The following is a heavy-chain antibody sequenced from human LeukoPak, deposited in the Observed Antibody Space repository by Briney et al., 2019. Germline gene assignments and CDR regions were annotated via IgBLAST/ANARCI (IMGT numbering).Heavy chain of an antibody. CDR1: GFTFSSSW. CDR2: IKQDGSEK. Sequence: GESLKISCAASGFTFSSSWMSWVRQAPGKGLERVANIKQDGSEKYYVDSVKGRFTISRDNARNSLYLQMNSLRDEDTAVYYCATDFWSGYPDYWGQGTLVTVSS. CDR3: ATDFWSGYPDY. J-gene: IGHJ4*02. D-gene: IGHD3-3*01. V-gene: IGHV3-7*01.